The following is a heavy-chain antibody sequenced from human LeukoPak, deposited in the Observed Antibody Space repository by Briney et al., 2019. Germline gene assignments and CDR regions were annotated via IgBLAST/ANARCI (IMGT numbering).Heavy chain of an antibody. CDR2: INSDASST. V-gene: IGHV3-74*01. CDR3: ATSLYSGTKLDY. D-gene: IGHD1-26*01. Sequence: GGSLRLSCAASGXTYSNYWMHWVRQTPGKGLVWVSRINSDASSTSYADSVKGRFTISRDRAKNTLYLQMNGLRADDTAVYYCATSLYSGTKLDYWGQGTLVTVSS. J-gene: IGHJ4*02. CDR1: GXTYSNYW.